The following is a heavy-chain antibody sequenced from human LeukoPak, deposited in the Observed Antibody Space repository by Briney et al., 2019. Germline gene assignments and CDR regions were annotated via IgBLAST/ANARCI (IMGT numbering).Heavy chain of an antibody. CDR1: GYTFTSYG. CDR3: ARDRAYSYGSRYFDY. Sequence: RASVKVSCKASGYTFTSYGMSWVRQAPRQGLEWMGWISAYNGNTNYAQKLQGRVTMTTDTSTSTAYMELRSLRSDDTAVYYCARDRAYSYGSRYFDYWGQGTLVTVSS. D-gene: IGHD5-18*01. V-gene: IGHV1-18*04. J-gene: IGHJ4*02. CDR2: ISAYNGNT.